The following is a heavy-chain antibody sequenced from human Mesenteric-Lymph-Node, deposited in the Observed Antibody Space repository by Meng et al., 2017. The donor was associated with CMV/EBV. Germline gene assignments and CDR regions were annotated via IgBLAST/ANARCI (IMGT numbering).Heavy chain of an antibody. CDR1: GFTCSSYS. V-gene: IGHV3-21*04. Sequence: GESLKISCAASGFTCSSYSMNWVRQAPGKGLEWVSSITRISNYIYYADSVKGRFTISRDNAKNSLYLQMNSLRAEDTAVYYCARGHVAGWVEGGLDIWGQGTMVTVSS. CDR3: ARGHVAGWVEGGLDI. D-gene: IGHD6-13*01. CDR2: ITRISNYI. J-gene: IGHJ3*02.